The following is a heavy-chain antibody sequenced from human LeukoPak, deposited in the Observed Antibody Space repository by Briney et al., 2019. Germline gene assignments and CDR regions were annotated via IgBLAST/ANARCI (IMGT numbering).Heavy chain of an antibody. CDR2: ISSSSSTI. Sequence: PGGSLRLSCAASGFTFSSYSMNWVRQAPGKGLEWVSYISSSSSTIYYADSVKGRFTISRDNAKNSLYLQMNSLRAEDTAVYYCARDYDQRQWLVHAFDIWGQGTMVTVSS. D-gene: IGHD6-19*01. CDR1: GFTFSSYS. J-gene: IGHJ3*02. CDR3: ARDYDQRQWLVHAFDI. V-gene: IGHV3-48*04.